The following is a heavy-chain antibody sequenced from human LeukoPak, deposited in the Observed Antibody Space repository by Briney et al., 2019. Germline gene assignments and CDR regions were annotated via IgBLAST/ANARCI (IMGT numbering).Heavy chain of an antibody. CDR1: GFTFSNNA. Sequence: PGGSLGLSCAASGFTFSNNAMHWVRQAPGKGLEYVSAISSNGGRTYYANSVKGRFTISRDNSKNTLYLQMGSLRAEDMAVYFCARWGYDALDIWGQGTMVTVSS. V-gene: IGHV3-64*01. D-gene: IGHD1-26*01. J-gene: IGHJ3*02. CDR2: ISSNGGRT. CDR3: ARWGYDALDI.